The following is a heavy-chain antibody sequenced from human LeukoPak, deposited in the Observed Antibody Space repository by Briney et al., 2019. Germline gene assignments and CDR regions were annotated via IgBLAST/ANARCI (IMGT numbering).Heavy chain of an antibody. J-gene: IGHJ3*02. CDR3: ARVRGGDDAFDI. D-gene: IGHD7-27*01. V-gene: IGHV4-59*01. Sequence: SETLSLTCTVSGGSISSYYWSWIRQPPGKGLEWIGYIYYSGSTNYNPSLKSRVTISVDTSKNQFSLKLSSVTAADTAVYYCARVRGGDDAFDIWGQGTIVTVSS. CDR2: IYYSGST. CDR1: GGSISSYY.